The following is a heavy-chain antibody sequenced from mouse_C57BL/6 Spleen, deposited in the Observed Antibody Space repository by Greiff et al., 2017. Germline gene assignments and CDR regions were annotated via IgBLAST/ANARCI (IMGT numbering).Heavy chain of an antibody. Sequence: QVQLKQPGAELVKPGASVKLSCKASGYTFTSYWMHWVKQRPGRGLEWIGRIDPNSGGTKYNEKFKSKATLTVDKPSSTAYMQLSSLTSEDSAVYYCARGGTYDGWYFDVWGTGTTVTVSS. CDR2: IDPNSGGT. CDR1: GYTFTSYW. D-gene: IGHD2-12*01. V-gene: IGHV1-72*01. J-gene: IGHJ1*03. CDR3: ARGGTYDGWYFDV.